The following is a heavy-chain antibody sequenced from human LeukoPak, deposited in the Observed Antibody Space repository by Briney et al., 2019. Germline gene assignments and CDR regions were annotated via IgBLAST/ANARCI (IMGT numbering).Heavy chain of an antibody. Sequence: GTSLKLSCEVSGFLFSAYAMHWVRQAPGKGLEWLAVISYDGRDIYHSDSVKGRFTISRDNSQNAVFLQMNSLRAEDTAVYYCAGDDYDSSGRDYWGQGTLVTVSS. CDR3: AGDDYDSSGRDY. D-gene: IGHD3-22*01. V-gene: IGHV3-30*04. CDR1: GFLFSAYA. J-gene: IGHJ4*02. CDR2: ISYDGRDI.